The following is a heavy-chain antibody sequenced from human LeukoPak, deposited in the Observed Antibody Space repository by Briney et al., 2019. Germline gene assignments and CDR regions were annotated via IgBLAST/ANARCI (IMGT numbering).Heavy chain of an antibody. CDR1: GGSFSGYY. CDR3: ASLWPYQLSAFDI. J-gene: IGHJ3*02. Sequence: SETLSPTCAVYGGSFSGYYWSWIRQPPGKGLEWIGEINHSGSTNYNPSLKSRVTISVDTSKNQFSLKLSSVTAADTAVYYCASLWPYQLSAFDIWGQGTLVTVSS. V-gene: IGHV4-34*01. CDR2: INHSGST. D-gene: IGHD2-2*01.